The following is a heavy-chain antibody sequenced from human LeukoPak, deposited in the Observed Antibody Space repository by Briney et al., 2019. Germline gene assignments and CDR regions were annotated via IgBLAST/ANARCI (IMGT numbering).Heavy chain of an antibody. CDR3: ARDLRNTSDWSGGMDV. J-gene: IGHJ6*02. Sequence: ASVKVSCKASGYTFTGYYVHWVRQAPGQGLEWMGWINPNSGGTNYAQKFQGRVTMTRDTSISTAHMELSRLRSDDTAVYYCARDLRNTSDWSGGMDVWGQGTTVTVSS. V-gene: IGHV1-2*02. CDR1: GYTFTGYY. CDR2: INPNSGGT. D-gene: IGHD6-19*01.